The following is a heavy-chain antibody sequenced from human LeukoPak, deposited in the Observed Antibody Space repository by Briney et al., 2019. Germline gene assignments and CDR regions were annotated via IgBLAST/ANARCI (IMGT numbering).Heavy chain of an antibody. CDR2: ISAYNGNT. Sequence: ASVKVSCTASGYTFTGYYMHWVRQAPGQGLEWMGWISAYNGNTNYAQKLQGRVTMTTDTSTSTAYMELRSLRSDDTAVYYCARDRGGDDYVWGSYRLVFDYWGQGTLVTVSS. CDR1: GYTFTGYY. D-gene: IGHD3-16*02. CDR3: ARDRGGDDYVWGSYRLVFDY. J-gene: IGHJ4*02. V-gene: IGHV1-18*04.